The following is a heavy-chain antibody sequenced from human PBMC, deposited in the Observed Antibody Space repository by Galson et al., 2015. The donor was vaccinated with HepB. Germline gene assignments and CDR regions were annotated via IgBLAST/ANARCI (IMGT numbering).Heavy chain of an antibody. CDR3: AKGGVSGAAAATGLAV. V-gene: IGHV3-30*02. CDR2: LRFDGTNK. Sequence: SLRLSCAASGFTLTTYGIHWVRQAPGKGLEWIIFLRFDGTNKYYAESVKGRFTISRDNSKNTVYLEMNSLRGEDTAVYYCAKGGVSGAAAATGLAVWGQGTTVTVSS. D-gene: IGHD6-25*01. CDR1: GFTLTTYG. J-gene: IGHJ6*02.